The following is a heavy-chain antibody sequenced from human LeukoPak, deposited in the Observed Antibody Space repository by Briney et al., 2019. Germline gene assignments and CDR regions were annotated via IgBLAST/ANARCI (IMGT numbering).Heavy chain of an antibody. CDR2: IIPIFGTA. CDR3: ARATGGYSYGTYYFDY. V-gene: IGHV1-69*05. Sequence: SVKVSCKASGGTFNSYAISWVRQAPGQGLEWMGGIIPIFGTANYAQKFQGRVTITTDESTSTAYMELSSLRSEDTAVYYCARATGGYSYGTYYFDYWGQGTLVTVSS. D-gene: IGHD5-18*01. J-gene: IGHJ4*02. CDR1: GGTFNSYA.